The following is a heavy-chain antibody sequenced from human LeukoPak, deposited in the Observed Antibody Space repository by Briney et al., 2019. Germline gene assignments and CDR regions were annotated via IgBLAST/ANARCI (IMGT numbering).Heavy chain of an antibody. D-gene: IGHD6-13*01. CDR1: GFTVSSNH. V-gene: IGHV3-53*01. J-gene: IGHJ4*02. CDR3: ARRSPIAATGTRRLED. Sequence: GGSLRLSCAASGFTVSSNHMSWVRQAPGKGLEWVSIIYSGGGTYYADSARGRFTISRDNSKNTLYLQMNSLRAEDTAVYYCARRSPIAATGTRRLEDWGQGTLVTVSS. CDR2: IYSGGGT.